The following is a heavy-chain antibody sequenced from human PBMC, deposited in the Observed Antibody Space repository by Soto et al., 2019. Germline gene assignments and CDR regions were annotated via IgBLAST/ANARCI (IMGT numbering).Heavy chain of an antibody. CDR3: ARLVNRRDLVVVAATQFDP. V-gene: IGHV4-59*08. Sequence: SETLSLTCTVSGGSISSYYWSWIRQPPGKGLEWIGYIYYSGSTNYNPSLKSRVTISVDTSKNQFSLKLSSVTAADTAVYYCARLVNRRDLVVVAATQFDPWGQGTLVTVSS. D-gene: IGHD2-15*01. CDR1: GGSISSYY. CDR2: IYYSGST. J-gene: IGHJ5*02.